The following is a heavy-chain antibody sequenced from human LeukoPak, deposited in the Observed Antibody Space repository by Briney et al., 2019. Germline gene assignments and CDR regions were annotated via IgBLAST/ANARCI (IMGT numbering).Heavy chain of an antibody. CDR2: IYTSGST. J-gene: IGHJ5*02. CDR3: ARSSMVRGVIPARWFDP. V-gene: IGHV4-61*02. D-gene: IGHD3-10*01. CDR1: GGSISSGSYY. Sequence: SETLSLTCTVSGGSISSGSYYWSWIRQPAGKGLEWIGRIYTSGSTNYNPSLKSRVTISVDTSKNQFSLKLSSVTAADTAVYYCARSSMVRGVIPARWFDPWGQGTLVTVSS.